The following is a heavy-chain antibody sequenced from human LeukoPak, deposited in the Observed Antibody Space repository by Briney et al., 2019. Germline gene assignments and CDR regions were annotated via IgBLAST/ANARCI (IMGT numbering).Heavy chain of an antibody. V-gene: IGHV3-11*04. CDR2: ISTTSSTR. CDR1: GFTFSDYY. D-gene: IGHD5-24*01. Sequence: GGSLRLSCAASGFTFSDYYMSWIRQAPGKGLEWLSCISTTSSTRYYADSVKGRFTISRDNAKKSLYLQVNSLRAEDTAVYYCARTGDGYSSFSYYYYMNVWGKGTTVSVSS. CDR3: ARTGDGYSSFSYYYYMNV. J-gene: IGHJ6*03.